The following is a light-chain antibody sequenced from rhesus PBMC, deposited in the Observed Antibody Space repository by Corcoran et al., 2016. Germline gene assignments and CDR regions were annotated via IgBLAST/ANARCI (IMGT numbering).Light chain of an antibody. CDR3: VQAIACPIFT. CDR2: GGA. J-gene: IGKJ3*01. Sequence: DIVMTQTPLSLPVTPGEPASISCRSSQSLLHSNGNTYLHWYLQKQGQSPQLLSSGGANSASGVPDRVSGRWSGTDFTLKISKVEAEDVGVYYCVQAIACPIFTFGPGTKLDIK. V-gene: IGKV2-72*01. CDR1: QSLLHSNGNTY.